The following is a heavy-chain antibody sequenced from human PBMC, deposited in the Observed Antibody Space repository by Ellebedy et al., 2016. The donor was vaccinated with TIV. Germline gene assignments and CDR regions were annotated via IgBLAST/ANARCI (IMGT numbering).Heavy chain of an antibody. J-gene: IGHJ5*02. D-gene: IGHD6-13*01. CDR2: INPNSGGT. CDR3: ARDRNRVVAAGKGWFDP. V-gene: IGHV1-2*02. Sequence: AASVQVSCKASGYTLTDYYMRCVRQAPGQGLEWMGWINPNSGGTHYAQKYQGRGTMTTDPPNSTAFMELSSLRSDDTAVYYCARDRNRVVAAGKGWFDPWGQGTLVTVSS. CDR1: GYTLTDYY.